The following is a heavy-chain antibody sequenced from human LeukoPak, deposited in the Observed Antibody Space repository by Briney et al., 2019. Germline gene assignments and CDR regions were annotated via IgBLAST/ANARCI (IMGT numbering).Heavy chain of an antibody. D-gene: IGHD3-10*01. Sequence: ASVKVSCKASGYTFTGYYMHWVRQAPGQGLEWMGWINPNSGGTNYAQKFQGRVTMTRDTSISAAYMELSRLRSDDTAVYYCARDLVRGVPLGYWGQGTLVTVSS. CDR1: GYTFTGYY. V-gene: IGHV1-2*02. CDR2: INPNSGGT. J-gene: IGHJ4*02. CDR3: ARDLVRGVPLGY.